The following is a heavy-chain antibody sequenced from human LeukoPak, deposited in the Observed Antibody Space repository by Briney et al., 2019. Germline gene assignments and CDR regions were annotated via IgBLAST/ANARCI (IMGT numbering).Heavy chain of an antibody. Sequence: SETLSLTCTVSGGSISSGGYYWSWIRQPPGKGLEWIGYIYHSGSTNYNPSLKSRVTISVDKSKNQFSLKLSSVTAADTAVYYCARESPEVRGWITGLYGMDVWGQGTTVTVSS. D-gene: IGHD1-20*01. CDR1: GGSISSGGYY. CDR3: ARESPEVRGWITGLYGMDV. V-gene: IGHV4-30-2*01. J-gene: IGHJ6*02. CDR2: IYHSGST.